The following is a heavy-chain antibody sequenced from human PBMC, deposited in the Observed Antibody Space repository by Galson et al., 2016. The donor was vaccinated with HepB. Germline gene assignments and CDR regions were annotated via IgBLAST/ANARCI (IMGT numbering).Heavy chain of an antibody. CDR1: GFTFSSYS. D-gene: IGHD4-17*01. CDR2: ISISSSYI. J-gene: IGHJ6*02. V-gene: IGHV3-21*01. Sequence: SLRLSCAASGFTFSSYSMNWVRQAPGKGLEWVSSISISSSYIYYADSVKGRFTISRDNAKNSLYLQMNSLRAEDTAVYYCARAARAVTHPILAWARGGVDGWGQGTTVTVSS. CDR3: ARAARAVTHPILAWARGGVDG.